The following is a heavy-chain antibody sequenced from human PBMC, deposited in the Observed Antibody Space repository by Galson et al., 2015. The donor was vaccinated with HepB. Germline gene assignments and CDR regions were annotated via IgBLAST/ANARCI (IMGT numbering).Heavy chain of an antibody. Sequence: SLRLSCAASGFTFSNAWMSWVRQAPGKGLEWVGRIKSKTDGGTTDYAAPVKGRFTISRDDSKNTLYLQMNSLKTEDTAVYYCTTDYRQSTDQFRSGWYYYYYYYYGMDVWGQGTTVTVSS. CDR1: GFTFSNAW. J-gene: IGHJ6*02. D-gene: IGHD6-19*01. V-gene: IGHV3-15*01. CDR3: TTDYRQSTDQFRSGWYYYYYYYYGMDV. CDR2: IKSKTDGGTT.